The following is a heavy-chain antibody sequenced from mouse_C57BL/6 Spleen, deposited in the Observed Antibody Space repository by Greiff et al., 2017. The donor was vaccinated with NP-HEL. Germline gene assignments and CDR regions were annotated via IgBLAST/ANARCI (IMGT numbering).Heavy chain of an antibody. Sequence: EVQLQQSGTVLARPGASVKMSCKTSGYTFTSYWMHWVKQRPGQGLEWIGAIYPGNSDTSYNQKFKGKAKLTAVTSASTAYMELSSLTNEDSAVYYCTIIITTVVAPFDYWGQGTTLTVSS. CDR1: GYTFTSYW. J-gene: IGHJ2*01. V-gene: IGHV1-5*01. CDR3: TIIITTVVAPFDY. CDR2: IYPGNSDT. D-gene: IGHD1-1*01.